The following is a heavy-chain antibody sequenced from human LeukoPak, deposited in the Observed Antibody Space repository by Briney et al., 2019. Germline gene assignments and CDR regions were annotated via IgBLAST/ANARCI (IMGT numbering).Heavy chain of an antibody. V-gene: IGHV3-43*02. CDR3: ARGSGKFDY. CDR1: GLPIGDFA. Sequence: GGSLRLSCVASGLPIGDFAMHWVRQAPGQGLEWVSLICGDGVSTFFTDSVKGRFSISRDNSKNSLFLEMSSLRTEDTAMYYCARGSGKFDYWGQGTLVAVSS. CDR2: ICGDGVST. J-gene: IGHJ4*02.